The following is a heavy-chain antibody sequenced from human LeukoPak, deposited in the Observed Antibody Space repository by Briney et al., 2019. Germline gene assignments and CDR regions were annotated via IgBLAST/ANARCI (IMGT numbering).Heavy chain of an antibody. D-gene: IGHD3-16*01. CDR1: GGTFISYA. CDR3: ARGIGPYYYYYGMDV. J-gene: IGHJ6*02. CDR2: IIPIFGTA. V-gene: IGHV1-69*13. Sequence: SVKVSCKASGGTFISYAISWVRQAPGQGLEWMGGIIPIFGTADYAQKFQGRVTITADEPTSTAYMELSSLRSEDTAVYYCARGIGPYYYYYGMDVWGQGTTVTVSS.